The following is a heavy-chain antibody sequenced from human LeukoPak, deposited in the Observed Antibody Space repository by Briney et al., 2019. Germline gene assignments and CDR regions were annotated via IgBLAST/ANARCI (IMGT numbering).Heavy chain of an antibody. D-gene: IGHD3-22*01. CDR1: GGSLSSYY. Sequence: SETLSLTCTVSGGSLSSYYWSWIRQPPGKGLEWIGYIYYSGSTNYNPSLKSRVTISVDTSKNQFSLKLSSVTAADTAVHYCARTDDSSGYYPYYFDYWGQGTLVTVSS. CDR2: IYYSGST. J-gene: IGHJ4*02. CDR3: ARTDDSSGYYPYYFDY. V-gene: IGHV4-59*08.